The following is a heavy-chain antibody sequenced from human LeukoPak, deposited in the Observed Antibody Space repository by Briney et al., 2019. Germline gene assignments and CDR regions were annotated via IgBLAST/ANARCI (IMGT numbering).Heavy chain of an antibody. D-gene: IGHD3-9*01. CDR2: IRSKVYGGTT. Sequence: PGRSLRLSCTASGFTFGDYAMNWVRQAPGKGLEWVGFIRSKVYGGTTEYAASVKGRFTISRDDSKSIAYLQMNSLKTEDTAVYYCTRDSRGEVLRYFDWLLYSDYWGQGTLVTVSS. CDR3: TRDSRGEVLRYFDWLLYSDY. J-gene: IGHJ4*02. V-gene: IGHV3-49*04. CDR1: GFTFGDYA.